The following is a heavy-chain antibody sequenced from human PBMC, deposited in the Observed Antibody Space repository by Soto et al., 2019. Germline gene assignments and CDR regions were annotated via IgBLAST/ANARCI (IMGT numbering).Heavy chain of an antibody. Sequence: SETLSLTCTVSGGSISSGGYYWSWIRQHPGKGMEWIGYIYYSGSTYYNPSLKSRVTISVDTSKNQFSLKLSSVTAADTALYYCARSDLTGYYNSNWFDPWGQGTLVTVSS. J-gene: IGHJ5*02. CDR3: ARSDLTGYYNSNWFDP. V-gene: IGHV4-31*03. CDR1: GGSISSGGYY. D-gene: IGHD3-9*01. CDR2: IYYSGST.